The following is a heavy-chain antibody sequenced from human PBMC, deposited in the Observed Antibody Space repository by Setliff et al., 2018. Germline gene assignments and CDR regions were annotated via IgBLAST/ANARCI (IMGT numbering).Heavy chain of an antibody. CDR3: ARGNSRSSVWYVVPHFDY. CDR2: IQNGATI. D-gene: IGHD6-19*01. J-gene: IGHJ4*02. Sequence: SETLSLTCIVSGDSIRSYFWSWIRQPPGKGLEWIGYIQNGATIKYNPSLGSRISMSMDTSKNQVSLKLSSVTAAGTAVYHCARGNSRSSVWYVVPHFDYWGQGTLVTVSS. V-gene: IGHV4-4*08. CDR1: GDSIRSYF.